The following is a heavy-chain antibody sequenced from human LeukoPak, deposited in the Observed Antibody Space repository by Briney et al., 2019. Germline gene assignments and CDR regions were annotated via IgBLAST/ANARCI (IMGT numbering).Heavy chain of an antibody. V-gene: IGHV6-1*01. J-gene: IGHJ4*02. CDR3: ARGWTYFFDY. CDR2: TYYRSKWYN. D-gene: IGHD1-1*01. Sequence: SQTLSLTCAISGDSVSSNSAGWDWIRQSPSRGLEWLGRTYYRSKWYNHYAESVKSRIAVNPDTSKNQFSLQLNSVTPEDTAVYYCARGWTYFFDYWGRGTLVTVSS. CDR1: GDSVSSNSAG.